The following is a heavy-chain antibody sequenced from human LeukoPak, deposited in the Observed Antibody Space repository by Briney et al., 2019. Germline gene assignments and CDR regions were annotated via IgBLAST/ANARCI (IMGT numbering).Heavy chain of an antibody. CDR3: ARGAQGYYYDSSGPIDY. V-gene: IGHV3-21*01. J-gene: IGHJ4*02. CDR2: ISSSSSSYI. D-gene: IGHD3-22*01. Sequence: GGSLRLSCAASGFTFSSYSMNWVRQAPGKGLEWVTSISSSSSSYIYYADSVKGRYTISRDNAKNSLYLQMNSLRAEDTAVYYCARGAQGYYYDSSGPIDYWGQGTLVTVSS. CDR1: GFTFSSYS.